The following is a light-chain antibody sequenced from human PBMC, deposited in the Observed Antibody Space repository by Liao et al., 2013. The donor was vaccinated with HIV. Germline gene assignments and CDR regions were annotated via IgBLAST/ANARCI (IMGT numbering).Light chain of an antibody. CDR3: QAWDSSTAV. Sequence: SFELTQPPSVSVSPGQTASITCSGDKLGDKYACWYQQKPGQSPVLVIYHDSKRPSGIPERFSGSNSGNTATLTISGTQPMDEADYYCQAWDSSTAVFGTGTKVTVL. CDR1: KLGDKY. CDR2: HDS. J-gene: IGLJ1*01. V-gene: IGLV3-1*01.